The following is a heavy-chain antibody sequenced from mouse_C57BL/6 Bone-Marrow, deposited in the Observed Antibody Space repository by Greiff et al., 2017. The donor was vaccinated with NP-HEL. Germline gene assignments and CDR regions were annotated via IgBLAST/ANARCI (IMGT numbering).Heavy chain of an antibody. J-gene: IGHJ4*01. V-gene: IGHV5-12*01. D-gene: IGHD2-5*01. CDR1: GFTFSDYY. Sequence: EVKLMESGGGLVQPGGSLKLSCAASGFTFSDYYMYWVRQTPEKRLEWVAYISNGGGSTYYPDTVKGRFTISRDNAKNTLYLQMSRLKSEDTAMYYCARGEGYSNYYAMDYWGQGTSVTVSS. CDR3: ARGEGYSNYYAMDY. CDR2: ISNGGGST.